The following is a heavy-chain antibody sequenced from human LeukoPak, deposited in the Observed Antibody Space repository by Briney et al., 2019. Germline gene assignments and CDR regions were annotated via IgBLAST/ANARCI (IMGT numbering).Heavy chain of an antibody. D-gene: IGHD2-15*01. CDR1: GFTFSSYG. CDR2: ISFNGDLK. V-gene: IGHV3-30*03. J-gene: IGHJ4*02. Sequence: GKSLRLSCAASGFTFSSYGLHWVRQTPGKGLEWVAFISFNGDLKYYADSVKGRFTISRDNSQNTLYLQMNSLRAEDTAVYYCARGSWSPRFDYWGQGTLVTVSS. CDR3: ARGSWSPRFDY.